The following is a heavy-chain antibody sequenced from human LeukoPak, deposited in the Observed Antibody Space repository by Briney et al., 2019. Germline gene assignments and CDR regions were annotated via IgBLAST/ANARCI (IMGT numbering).Heavy chain of an antibody. V-gene: IGHV3-23*01. Sequence: PGGSLRLSCAASGFPFSSYAMSWVRQAPGKGLEWVSAISGSGGSTYYADSVKGRFTISRDNSKNTLYLQMNSLRAEDTAVYYCAKGDSSGWYGDFDYWGQGTLVTVSS. J-gene: IGHJ4*02. D-gene: IGHD6-19*01. CDR2: ISGSGGST. CDR1: GFPFSSYA. CDR3: AKGDSSGWYGDFDY.